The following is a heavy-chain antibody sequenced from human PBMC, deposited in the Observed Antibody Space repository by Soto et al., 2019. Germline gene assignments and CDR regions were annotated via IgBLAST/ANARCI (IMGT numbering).Heavy chain of an antibody. V-gene: IGHV3-30*19. CDR1: GFTFSDFG. CDR2: ISKDGLDR. J-gene: IGHJ4*02. Sequence: GGSLRLSCVVSGFTFSDFGMNWVRQSPGEGLSWVASISKDGLDRYYSESVKGRFTISRDDSKNTVFLQMNSLKVEDTAAYFCASPREGQWLVFDHWGQRTLVTVSS. CDR3: ASPREGQWLVFDH. D-gene: IGHD6-19*01.